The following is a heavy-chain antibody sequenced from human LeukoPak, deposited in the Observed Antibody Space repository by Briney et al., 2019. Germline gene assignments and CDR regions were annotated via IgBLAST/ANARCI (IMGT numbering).Heavy chain of an antibody. CDR2: IKQDGSEK. CDR1: GFTFSSYG. D-gene: IGHD6-19*01. CDR3: ARVGYGSGWYGGYYFDY. J-gene: IGHJ4*02. Sequence: PGGSLRLSCGASGFTFSSYGMHWVRQAPGKGLEWVANIKQDGSEKYYVDSVKGRFTISRDNSKNTLYLQMNSLRAEDTAVYYCARVGYGSGWYGGYYFDYWGQGTLVTVSS. V-gene: IGHV3-7*01.